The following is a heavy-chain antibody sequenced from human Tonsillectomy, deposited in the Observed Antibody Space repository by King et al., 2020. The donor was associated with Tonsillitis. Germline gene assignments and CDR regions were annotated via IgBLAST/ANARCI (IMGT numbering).Heavy chain of an antibody. CDR2: RNPNSGNT. CDR1: GYTFTSYD. CDR3: ARVSDSSGYYYFDY. Sequence: QLVQSGAEVKKPGASVKVSCKASGYTFTSYDINWVRQATGQGLEWMGWRNPNSGNTGYAQKFQGRITMTRNTSISTAYMELSSLRSEDTAVYYCARVSDSSGYYYFDYWGQGTLVTVSS. J-gene: IGHJ4*02. D-gene: IGHD3-22*01. V-gene: IGHV1-8*01.